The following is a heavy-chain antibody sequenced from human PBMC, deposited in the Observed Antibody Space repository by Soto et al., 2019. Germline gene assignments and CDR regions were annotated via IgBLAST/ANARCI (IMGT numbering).Heavy chain of an antibody. V-gene: IGHV3-23*01. CDR3: AKALWFGELSFWFDP. CDR1: GFTFSSYA. CDR2: ISGSGGST. J-gene: IGHJ5*02. Sequence: EVQLLESGGGLVQPGGSLRLCCAASGFTFSSYAMSWVRQAPGKGLEWVSAISGSGGSTYYADSVKGRFTISRDNSKNTLYLQMNSLRAEDTAVYYCAKALWFGELSFWFDPWGQGTLVTVSS. D-gene: IGHD3-10*01.